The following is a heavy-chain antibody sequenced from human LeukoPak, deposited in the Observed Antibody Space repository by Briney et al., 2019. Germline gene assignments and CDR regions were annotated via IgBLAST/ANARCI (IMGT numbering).Heavy chain of an antibody. D-gene: IGHD1-26*01. Sequence: GGSLRLSCAASGFTFSSYAMSWVRQAPGKGLEWVSAISGSGGSTYYADSVKGRFTISRDNSKNTLYLQINSLRAEDTAVYYCAPRQVGATTLDYWGQGTLVTVSS. CDR3: APRQVGATTLDY. CDR1: GFTFSSYA. J-gene: IGHJ4*02. CDR2: ISGSGGST. V-gene: IGHV3-23*01.